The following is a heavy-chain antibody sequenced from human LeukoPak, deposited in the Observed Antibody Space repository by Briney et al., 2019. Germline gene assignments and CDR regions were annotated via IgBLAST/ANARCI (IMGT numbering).Heavy chain of an antibody. CDR3: ARAYHPILYSSSWYDY. Sequence: PSETLSLTCTVSGGSITNSFHYWGWIRQPPGKGLEWIGSVYYTGGTYYNPSLKSRVTISVDRSKNQFSLKLSSVTAADTAVYYCARAYHPILYSSSWYDYWGQGTLVTVSS. CDR2: VYYTGGT. J-gene: IGHJ4*02. V-gene: IGHV4-39*07. D-gene: IGHD6-13*01. CDR1: GGSITNSFHY.